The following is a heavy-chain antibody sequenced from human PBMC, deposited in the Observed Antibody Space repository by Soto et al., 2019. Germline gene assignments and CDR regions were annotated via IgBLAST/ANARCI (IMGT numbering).Heavy chain of an antibody. Sequence: ASVKVSCKISGYTLTEVSIHWVRQAPGRGLEWVGGFDPEGGEENYAHKCYGRVPVTEDTVTGTAYMELRGLKSDDTDAYYCATPTPLRGAMINNINFDFWGQGTPVTVSS. CDR2: FDPEGGEE. D-gene: IGHD3-10*01. V-gene: IGHV1-24*01. CDR3: ATPTPLRGAMINNINFDF. CDR1: GYTLTEVS. J-gene: IGHJ4*02.